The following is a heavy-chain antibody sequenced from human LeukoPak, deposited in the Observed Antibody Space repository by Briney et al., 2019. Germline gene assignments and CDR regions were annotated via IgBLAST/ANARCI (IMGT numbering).Heavy chain of an antibody. D-gene: IGHD2-2*01. Sequence: SETLFLTCTVSGGSISSSSYYWGWIRQPPGKGLEWIGCIYYSGSTYYNPSLKSRVTISVDTSKNQFSLKVSSVTAADTAVYYCASVVPAADDAFHIWGQGTMVTVSS. J-gene: IGHJ3*02. CDR3: ASVVPAADDAFHI. CDR1: GGSISSSSYY. V-gene: IGHV4-39*01. CDR2: IYYSGST.